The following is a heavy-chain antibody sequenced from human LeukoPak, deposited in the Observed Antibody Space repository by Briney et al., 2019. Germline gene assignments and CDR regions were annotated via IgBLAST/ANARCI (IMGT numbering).Heavy chain of an antibody. CDR1: GFTFSSYG. D-gene: IGHD3-22*01. J-gene: IGHJ4*02. CDR2: IRYDGSNK. CDR3: AKDEGYYYDSSGYYYAXY. Sequence: PGGSLRLSCAASGFTFSSYGMHWVRQAPGKGLEWVAFIRYDGSNKYYADSVKGRFTISRDNSKNTLYLQMNSLRAEDTAVYYCAKDEGYYYDSSGYYYAXYWGQGTLVTVSS. V-gene: IGHV3-30*02.